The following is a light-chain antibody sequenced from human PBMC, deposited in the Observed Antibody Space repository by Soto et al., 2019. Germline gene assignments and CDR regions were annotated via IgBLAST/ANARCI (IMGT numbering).Light chain of an antibody. CDR2: ETS. Sequence: QAVVTQEPSLTVSPGGTVTLTCGSSTGAVISGHFPSWFQQKPGQAPRTLIFETSNKHSWTPARFTGSLVGGKAALTLSGAQPEDEADYYCLLSYTAAPRVFGGGTKVTVL. CDR1: TGAVISGHF. J-gene: IGLJ3*02. CDR3: LLSYTAAPRV. V-gene: IGLV7-46*01.